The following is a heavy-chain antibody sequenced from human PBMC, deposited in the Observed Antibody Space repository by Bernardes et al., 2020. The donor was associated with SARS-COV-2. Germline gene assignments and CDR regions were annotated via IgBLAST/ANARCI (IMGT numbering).Heavy chain of an antibody. J-gene: IGHJ2*01. CDR1: GDSVSSSSYF. V-gene: IGHV4-39*01. CDR2: IYSGGIT. CDR3: ASTPVTMILVVITYYYFDL. Sequence: SETLSLTCTVSGDSVSSSSYFWGWIRQPPGKGLEWIGSIYSGGITYYNPSPKSLATISVDTSKNQFSLQLTSVTAADTAMYYCASTPVTMILVVITYYYFDLWGRGTLVTVSS. D-gene: IGHD3-22*01.